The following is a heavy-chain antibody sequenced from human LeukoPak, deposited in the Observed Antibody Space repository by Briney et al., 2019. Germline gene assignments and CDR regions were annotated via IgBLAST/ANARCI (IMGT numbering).Heavy chain of an antibody. V-gene: IGHV1-46*01. CDR2: INPSGGST. J-gene: IGHJ3*02. Sequence: ASVKVSCKASGYTFTSYYMHWVRQAPGQGLEWMGIINPSGGSTSYAQKFQGRVTMTRDTSTSTVYMELSRLRSDDTAVYYCARSYDSSGYYYFDAFDIWGQGTMVTVSS. CDR1: GYTFTSYY. CDR3: ARSYDSSGYYYFDAFDI. D-gene: IGHD3-22*01.